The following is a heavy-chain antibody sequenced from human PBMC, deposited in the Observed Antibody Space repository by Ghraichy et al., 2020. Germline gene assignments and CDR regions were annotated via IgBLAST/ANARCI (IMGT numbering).Heavy chain of an antibody. V-gene: IGHV4-34*01. D-gene: IGHD2-2*01. CDR1: GGSFSGYY. Sequence: SETLSLTCAVYGGSFSGYYWSWIRQPPGKGLEWIGEINHSGSTNYNPSLKSRVTISVDTSKNQFSLKLSSVTAADTAVYYCARGGWGLVPAAIGVRKFDYWGQGTLVTVSS. J-gene: IGHJ4*02. CDR3: ARGGWGLVPAAIGVRKFDY. CDR2: INHSGST.